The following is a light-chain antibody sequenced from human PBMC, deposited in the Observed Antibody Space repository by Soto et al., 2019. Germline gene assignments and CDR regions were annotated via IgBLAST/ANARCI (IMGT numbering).Light chain of an antibody. CDR3: LQHNSYPRT. V-gene: IGKV1-17*01. CDR1: QAIGKD. CDR2: AAS. Sequence: DIQMTQSPSSLSASVGDRVTITCRASQAIGKDLGWYQQRPGKAPNRLIYAASTLQSGVPSRFSGSGSGTEFTLTISSLQPEDFTTYYCLQHNSYPRTFGQGTKVDIK. J-gene: IGKJ1*01.